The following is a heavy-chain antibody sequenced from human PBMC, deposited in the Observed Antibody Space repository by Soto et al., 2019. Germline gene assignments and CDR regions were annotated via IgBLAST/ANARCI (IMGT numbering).Heavy chain of an antibody. CDR2: IYYSGST. CDR3: ARDRSNPYYYYGMDV. CDR1: GGSISSGDYY. Sequence: QVQLQESGPGLVKPSQTLSLTYTVSGGSISSGDYYWSWIRQPPGKGLEWIGYIYYSGSTYYNPSLKSRVTISVDTSKNQFSLKLSSVTAADTAVYYCARDRSNPYYYYGMDVWGQGTTVTVSS. J-gene: IGHJ6*02. V-gene: IGHV4-30-4*01.